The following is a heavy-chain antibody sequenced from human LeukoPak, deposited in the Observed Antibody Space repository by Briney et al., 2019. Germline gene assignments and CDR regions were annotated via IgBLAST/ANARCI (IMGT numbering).Heavy chain of an antibody. CDR3: ARGYGSGRLSPRIFDY. CDR2: IYYSGST. V-gene: IGHV4-59*08. CDR1: GFTFSSYA. J-gene: IGHJ4*02. Sequence: GSLRLSCAASGFTFSSYAMSWVRQAPGKGLEWIGYIYYSGSTNYNPSLKSRVTISVDTSKNQFSLKLSSVTAADTAVYYCARGYGSGRLSPRIFDYWGQGTLVTVSS. D-gene: IGHD3-10*01.